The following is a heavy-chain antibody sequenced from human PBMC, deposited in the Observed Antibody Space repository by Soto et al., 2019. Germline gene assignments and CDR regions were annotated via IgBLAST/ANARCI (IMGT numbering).Heavy chain of an antibody. V-gene: IGHV1-69*04. J-gene: IGHJ4*02. CDR1: GGTFSSYT. D-gene: IGHD4-4*01. CDR3: AIDPPFLGNDYSKLFDY. Sequence: ASVKVSCKASGGTFSSYTISWVRQAPGQGLEWMGRIIPILGIANYAQKFQGRVTITADKSTSTAYMELSSLRSEDTAVYYCAIDPPFLGNDYSKLFDYWGQGTLVTVAS. CDR2: IIPILGIA.